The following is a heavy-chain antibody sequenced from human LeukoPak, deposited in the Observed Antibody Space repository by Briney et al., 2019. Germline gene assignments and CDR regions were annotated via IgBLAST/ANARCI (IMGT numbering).Heavy chain of an antibody. CDR1: GFTFSSYW. Sequence: PGGSLRLSCAASGFTFSSYWMHWVRQAPGKGLVWVSRINGDGSSTTYADSVKGRFTISRDNARNTMYLQMNSLRAEDTAVYYCARYYGSGSYSVDYWGQGTLVSVSS. CDR2: INGDGSST. CDR3: ARYYGSGSYSVDY. V-gene: IGHV3-74*01. J-gene: IGHJ4*02. D-gene: IGHD3-10*01.